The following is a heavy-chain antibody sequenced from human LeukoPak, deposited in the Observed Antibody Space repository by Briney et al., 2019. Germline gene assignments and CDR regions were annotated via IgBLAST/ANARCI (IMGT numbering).Heavy chain of an antibody. Sequence: ASVKVSCKASGYTXTSYYMHWVRQAPGQGLEWMGIINPSGGSTSYAQKFQGRVTMTRDTSTSTVYMELSSLRSEDTAVYYCARGGVRTGIQLWEFGYWGQGTLVTVSS. V-gene: IGHV1-46*01. J-gene: IGHJ4*02. CDR3: ARGGVRTGIQLWEFGY. D-gene: IGHD5-18*01. CDR1: GYTXTSYY. CDR2: INPSGGST.